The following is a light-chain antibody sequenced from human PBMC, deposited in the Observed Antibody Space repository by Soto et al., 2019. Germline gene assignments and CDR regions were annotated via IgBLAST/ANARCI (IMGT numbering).Light chain of an antibody. V-gene: IGKV3-15*01. Sequence: EIVMTQSPPTLSVSPGERATLSCRASQSVSSTLAWYQQKPGQAPRPLIYGAYTTATGIPATFSGSGSGTEFTLTISSLQSEDFAVYYCQQYNNWPPQITFGQGTRLEIK. J-gene: IGKJ5*01. CDR2: GAY. CDR1: QSVSST. CDR3: QQYNNWPPQIT.